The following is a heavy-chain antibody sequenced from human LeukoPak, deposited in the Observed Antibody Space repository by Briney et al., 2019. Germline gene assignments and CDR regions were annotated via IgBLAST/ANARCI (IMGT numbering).Heavy chain of an antibody. CDR2: INHSGST. CDR3: ARLRSGYNYSMDV. D-gene: IGHD2-2*02. CDR1: GGSFRGYY. Sequence: PSETLSLTCAVYGGSFRGYYWSWIRQPPGKGLEWIGEINHSGSTNYNPSRTSRVTISVDTSKNQFSLKLSSVTAADTAVYYCARLRSGYNYSMDVWGEGTTVTISS. V-gene: IGHV4-34*01. J-gene: IGHJ6*03.